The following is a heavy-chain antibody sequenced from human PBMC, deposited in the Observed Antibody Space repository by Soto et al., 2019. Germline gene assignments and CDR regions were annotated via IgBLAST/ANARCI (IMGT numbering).Heavy chain of an antibody. CDR3: VIGWHGDDPDY. Sequence: QVQLVESGGGVVQPGRSRRLSCAASGFTFSSYGIHWVRQAPGKGLEWVAIISYDGNSKYYADPVKGRFTVSRDNSKNTVYLQMHSLRPEDTAVYYCVIGWHGDDPDYWGQGTLVTVSS. CDR2: ISYDGNSK. D-gene: IGHD4-17*01. J-gene: IGHJ4*02. CDR1: GFTFSSYG. V-gene: IGHV3-30*03.